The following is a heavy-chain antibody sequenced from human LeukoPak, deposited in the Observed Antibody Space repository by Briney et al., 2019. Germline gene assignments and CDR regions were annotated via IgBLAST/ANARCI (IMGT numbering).Heavy chain of an antibody. CDR2: INSVGSDT. Sequence: PGGSLRLSCAASGFTFSSYSMNWVRQAPGKGLVWVSRINSVGSDTGYADSVKGRFTISRDNAKNTVYLEMNSLRAEDTAVFYCARGSHYVSGSFTYWGQGTLVTVSS. CDR1: GFTFSSYS. V-gene: IGHV3-74*01. J-gene: IGHJ4*02. D-gene: IGHD3-10*01. CDR3: ARGSHYVSGSFTY.